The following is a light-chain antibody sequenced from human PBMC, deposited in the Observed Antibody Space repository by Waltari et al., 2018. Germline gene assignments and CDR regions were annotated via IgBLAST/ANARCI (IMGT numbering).Light chain of an antibody. CDR1: QSVLYSANNQNC. CDR2: WAS. V-gene: IGKV4-1*01. J-gene: IGKJ2*01. CDR3: QQYYNTSYT. Sequence: DIVMTQSPDSLAVSLGERATINCKSSQSVLYSANNQNCLAWYQQKPGQPPKLIIYWASTRESGVPDRFSGSWSVADFTLTISSLQAEDVAVYYCQQYYNTSYTFGQGTKLEIK.